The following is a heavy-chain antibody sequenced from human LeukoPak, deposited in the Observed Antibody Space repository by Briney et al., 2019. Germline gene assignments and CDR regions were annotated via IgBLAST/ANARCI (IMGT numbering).Heavy chain of an antibody. CDR1: GFTFSSYW. D-gene: IGHD3-22*01. V-gene: IGHV3-74*01. J-gene: IGHJ1*01. Sequence: GGSLRLSCAASGFTFSSYWMHWVRQAPGRGLVWVSRINSDGSSTNYADSVKGRFTISRDNAKNTLYLQMNSLRAGDTAVYYCARDSPGYYDSSGYHNAEYFQHWGQGTLVTVSS. CDR2: INSDGSST. CDR3: ARDSPGYYDSSGYHNAEYFQH.